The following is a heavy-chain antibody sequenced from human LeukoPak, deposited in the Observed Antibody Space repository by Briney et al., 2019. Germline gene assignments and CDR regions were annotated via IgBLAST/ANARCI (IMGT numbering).Heavy chain of an antibody. CDR3: ARDGSAAGNTAFDI. CDR2: IYTSGST. Sequence: KPSETLSLTCTVSGGSISSYYWSWIRQPAGKGLEWIGRIYTSGSTNYNPSLKSRVTMSVDTSKIQFSLKLSSVTAADTAVYYCARDGSAAGNTAFDIWGQGTMVTVSS. CDR1: GGSISSYY. V-gene: IGHV4-4*07. D-gene: IGHD6-13*01. J-gene: IGHJ3*02.